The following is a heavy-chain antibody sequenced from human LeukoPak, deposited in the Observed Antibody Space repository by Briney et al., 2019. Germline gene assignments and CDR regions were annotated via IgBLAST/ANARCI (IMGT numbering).Heavy chain of an antibody. V-gene: IGHV1-69*04. CDR1: GGTFSSYA. D-gene: IGHD6-6*01. Sequence: ASVKVSCKASGGTFSSYAISWVRQAPGQGLEWMGRIIPILGIANYAQKFQGRVTITADKSTSTAYMELSRLRSDDTAVYYCARDHEYSSSNWFDPWGQGTLVTVSS. J-gene: IGHJ5*02. CDR3: ARDHEYSSSNWFDP. CDR2: IIPILGIA.